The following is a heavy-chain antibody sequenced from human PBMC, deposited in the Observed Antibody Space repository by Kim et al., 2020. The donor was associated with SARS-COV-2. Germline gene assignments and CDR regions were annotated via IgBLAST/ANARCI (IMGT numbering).Heavy chain of an antibody. D-gene: IGHD3-3*01. CDR2: GTT. V-gene: IGHV3-23*01. CDR3: ARRPSRFLDY. Sequence: GTTYYADSREGKFTSSRDTARNTVTLHMNSLGGEDTAVYYWARRPSRFLDYWGQGTLVTVSS. J-gene: IGHJ4*02.